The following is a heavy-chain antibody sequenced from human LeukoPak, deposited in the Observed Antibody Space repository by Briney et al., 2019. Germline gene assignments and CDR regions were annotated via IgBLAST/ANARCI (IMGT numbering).Heavy chain of an antibody. CDR1: EFTFSSYA. D-gene: IGHD3-22*01. CDR2: ISYDGTDK. V-gene: IGHV3-30*01. J-gene: IGHJ4*02. CDR3: VRGRFYYDTSGYFDY. Sequence: GGSLRLSCAASEFTFSSYAFHWVRQAPGKGLDWVALISYDGTDKYYADSVKGRFTVSRDNSKNTLYLQMNSLRPEDTAVYYCVRGRFYYDTSGYFDYWGQGTLVTVSS.